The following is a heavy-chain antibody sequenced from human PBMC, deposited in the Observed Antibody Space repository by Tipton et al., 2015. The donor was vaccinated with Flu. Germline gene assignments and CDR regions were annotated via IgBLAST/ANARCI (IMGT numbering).Heavy chain of an antibody. CDR3: ARLTIFGVVIIGNYYYYMDV. Sequence: TLSLTCAVYGGSLSGYYWSWIRQPPGKGLEWIGEINHSGSTNYNSSLKSRDTISVDTSKNQFSLKLSSVTAADTAVYYCARLTIFGVVIIGNYYYYMDVWGKGTTVTVSS. D-gene: IGHD3-3*01. J-gene: IGHJ6*03. CDR2: INHSGST. V-gene: IGHV4-34*01. CDR1: GGSLSGYY.